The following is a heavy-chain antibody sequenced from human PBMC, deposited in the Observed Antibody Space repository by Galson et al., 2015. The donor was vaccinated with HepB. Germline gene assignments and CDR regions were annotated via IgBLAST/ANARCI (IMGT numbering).Heavy chain of an antibody. CDR2: IYYSGST. J-gene: IGHJ6*02. D-gene: IGHD1-26*01. V-gene: IGHV4-59*01. Sequence: LSLTCTVSGGSISSYYWSWIRQPPGKGLERIGYIYYSGSTNYNPSLKSRVTISVDTSKNQFSLKLSSVTAADTAVYYCARDQGGVGAIQGIYYYYGMDVWGQGILVTVFS. CDR3: ARDQGGVGAIQGIYYYYGMDV. CDR1: GGSISSYY.